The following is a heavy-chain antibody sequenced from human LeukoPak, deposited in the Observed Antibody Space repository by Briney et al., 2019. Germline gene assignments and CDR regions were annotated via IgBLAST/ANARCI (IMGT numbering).Heavy chain of an antibody. Sequence: PSETLSLTCAVYGGSFSGYYWSWIRQPPGKGLEWIGEINHSGSTNYDPSLKSRVTISVDTSKNQFSPKLSSVTAADTAVYYCARGLVTTIILYYYGMDVWGQGTTVTVSS. CDR1: GGSFSGYY. CDR3: ARGLVTTIILYYYGMDV. CDR2: INHSGST. D-gene: IGHD4-11*01. J-gene: IGHJ6*02. V-gene: IGHV4-34*01.